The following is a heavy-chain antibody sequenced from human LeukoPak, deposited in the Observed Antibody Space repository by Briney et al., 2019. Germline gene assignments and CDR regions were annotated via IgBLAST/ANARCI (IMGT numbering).Heavy chain of an antibody. D-gene: IGHD5-24*01. Sequence: GSLRLSCAASGFTFSSYAMHWVRQAPGKGLEYVSAISSNGGSTYYANSVKGRFTISRDNSKNTLYLQMGSLRAEDMAVYYCARVYGYNRGYYFDYWGQGTLVTVSS. CDR1: GFTFSSYA. V-gene: IGHV3-64*01. CDR2: ISSNGGST. J-gene: IGHJ4*02. CDR3: ARVYGYNRGYYFDY.